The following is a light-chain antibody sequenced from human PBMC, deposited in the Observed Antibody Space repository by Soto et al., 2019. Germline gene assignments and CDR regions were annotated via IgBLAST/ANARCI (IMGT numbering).Light chain of an antibody. J-gene: IGKJ5*01. CDR1: QGISSY. Sequence: AIRMTQSPSSLSASTGDIVTITCRASQGISSYLAWYQQKPGKAPKLLIYAASSLQSGVPSRFSGSGSGTDFTLTISSLQPEDFATYYCQQANSFPLTFGQGTLLE. V-gene: IGKV1-8*01. CDR3: QQANSFPLT. CDR2: AAS.